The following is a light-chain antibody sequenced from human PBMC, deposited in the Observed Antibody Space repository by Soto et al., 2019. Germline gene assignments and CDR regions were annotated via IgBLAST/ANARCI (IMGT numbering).Light chain of an antibody. V-gene: IGKV3-15*01. Sequence: EIVLTQSPGTLSLSPGDRSTLSCRASQSVSSNYLAWYQQKPGQAPRLLIYGASTRATGIPARFSGSGSGTEFTLTISSLQSEDFAVYYCQQYNNWPPWTVGQGTKVAIK. J-gene: IGKJ1*01. CDR1: QSVSSN. CDR3: QQYNNWPPWT. CDR2: GAS.